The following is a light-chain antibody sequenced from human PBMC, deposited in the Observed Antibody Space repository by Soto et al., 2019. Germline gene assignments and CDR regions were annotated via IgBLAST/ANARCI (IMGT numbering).Light chain of an antibody. CDR1: SSNIGSNY. CDR2: RNN. V-gene: IGLV1-47*01. J-gene: IGLJ1*01. Sequence: QSVLTQPPSASGTPGQRVTISCSGSSSNIGSNYVYWYQQLPGTAPKLLIYRNNQRPSGVPDRFSGSKSGTSASLAISGLRSRDEAVYYFAAWADTVIYTFVFGAG. CDR3: AAWADTVIYTFV.